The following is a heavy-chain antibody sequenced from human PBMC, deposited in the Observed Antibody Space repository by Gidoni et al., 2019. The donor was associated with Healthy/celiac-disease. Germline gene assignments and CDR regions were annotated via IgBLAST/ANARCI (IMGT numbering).Heavy chain of an antibody. J-gene: IGHJ5*02. CDR3: AHRTIAAAANWFDP. V-gene: IGHV2-5*02. D-gene: IGHD6-13*01. CDR2: IYWDDDK. CDR1: GFSLSTSGVG. Sequence: QITSKESGPTLVKPTQTLTLTCTFSGFSLSTSGVGVGWIRQPPGKALEWLALIYWDDDKRYSPSLKSRLTITKDTSKNQVVLTMTNMDPVDTATYYCAHRTIAAAANWFDPWGQGTLVTVSS.